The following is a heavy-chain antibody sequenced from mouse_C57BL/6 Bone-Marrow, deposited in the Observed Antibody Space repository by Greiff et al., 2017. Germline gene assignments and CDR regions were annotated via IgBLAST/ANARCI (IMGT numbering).Heavy chain of an antibody. J-gene: IGHJ2*01. CDR2: ILTGSGST. CDR1: GYTFTGSW. Sequence: VTLKESGAELMKPGDSVKLSCKATGYTFTGSWIEWVKQRPGPGLERIGEILTGSGSTNYNEKFQGKATFTADPSSNTAYMQLSSLTTENSAIYYCARPYYFDYWGQGTTLTVSS. CDR3: ARPYYFDY. V-gene: IGHV1-9*01.